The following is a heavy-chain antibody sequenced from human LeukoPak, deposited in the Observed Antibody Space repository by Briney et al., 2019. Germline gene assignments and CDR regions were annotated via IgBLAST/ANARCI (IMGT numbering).Heavy chain of an antibody. V-gene: IGHV5-10-1*01. J-gene: IGHJ4*02. CDR2: IDPSDSYT. CDR1: GYSFTSYW. D-gene: IGHD3-22*01. CDR3: ARPYDSSGYYYRF. Sequence: GESLSISCEGSGYSFTSYWISWVRQMPGKGLEWMGRIDPSDSYTNYSPSFQGHVTISADKSISTAYLQWSSLKASDTAMYYCARPYDSSGYYYRFWGQGTLVTVSS.